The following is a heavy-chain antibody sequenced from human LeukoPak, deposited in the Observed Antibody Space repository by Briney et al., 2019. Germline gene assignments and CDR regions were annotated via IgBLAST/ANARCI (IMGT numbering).Heavy chain of an antibody. Sequence: GGSLRLSCVASGSTISSYAMSWVRQAPGKGLEWVSAISGSGGSTYYADSVKGRFTISRDSSKNTLYLQMNSLRAEDTAVYYCAKDQGVFTMRYFDYWGQGTLVTVSS. CDR1: GSTISSYA. CDR2: ISGSGGST. D-gene: IGHD3-22*01. V-gene: IGHV3-23*01. CDR3: AKDQGVFTMRYFDY. J-gene: IGHJ4*02.